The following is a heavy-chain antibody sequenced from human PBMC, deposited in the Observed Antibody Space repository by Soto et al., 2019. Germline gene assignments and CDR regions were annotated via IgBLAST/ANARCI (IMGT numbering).Heavy chain of an antibody. CDR1: GFTFSTYA. CDR2: ISDAAGSA. Sequence: GGSLRLSCAASGFTFSTYAMSWVLQVPGKGLEWVSTISDAAGSAYYVDSVKGRFTISRDDSKKTLYLQMNSLRAEDSAVYYCARPYGGKIGDAPDLWGQGTMVTVSS. D-gene: IGHD4-17*01. J-gene: IGHJ3*01. V-gene: IGHV3-23*01. CDR3: ARPYGGKIGDAPDL.